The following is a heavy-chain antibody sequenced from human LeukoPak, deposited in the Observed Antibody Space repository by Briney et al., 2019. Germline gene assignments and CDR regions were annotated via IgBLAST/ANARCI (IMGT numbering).Heavy chain of an antibody. V-gene: IGHV5-51*01. CDR1: GYSFTNYW. Sequence: GESLKIPCQGSGYSFTNYWIAWVRQMPGEGLEWMGLIYPGDSETRYSPSFQGQVTMSADKSTSTAFLQWSSLKASDTAMYFCARGENTPLSATWVGWLEPWGQGTQVTVSS. J-gene: IGHJ5*02. D-gene: IGHD2-15*01. CDR3: ARGENTPLSATWVGWLEP. CDR2: IYPGDSET.